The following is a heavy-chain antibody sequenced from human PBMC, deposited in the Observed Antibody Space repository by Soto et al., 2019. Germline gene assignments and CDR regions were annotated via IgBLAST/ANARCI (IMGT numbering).Heavy chain of an antibody. Sequence: GGSLRLSCAVSGFTVSNNYMSWVRQAPGKGLEGVSVIYSGGYTAYADSLKGRFAISRDNAKNSLYLQMNSLRAEDTAVYYCASIPGGPPLRYFDYWGQGTLVTVSS. D-gene: IGHD3-10*01. V-gene: IGHV3-53*01. CDR1: GFTVSNNY. CDR2: IYSGGYT. CDR3: ASIPGGPPLRYFDY. J-gene: IGHJ4*02.